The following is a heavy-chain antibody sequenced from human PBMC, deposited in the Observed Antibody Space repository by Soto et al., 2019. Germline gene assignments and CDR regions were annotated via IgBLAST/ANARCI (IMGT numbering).Heavy chain of an antibody. V-gene: IGHV3-7*01. Sequence: EVQLVESGGGLVQPGGSLRLSCAVSGFTFNRHWMSWVRQTPGKGLEWVASIKEDGSEKSYVDSVKGRFTISRDNAKNSLFLQMNSTRVEDTAVYYCVRTGWNPPDYWGQGTLVTVSS. D-gene: IGHD1-1*01. CDR2: IKEDGSEK. CDR1: GFTFNRHW. CDR3: VRTGWNPPDY. J-gene: IGHJ4*02.